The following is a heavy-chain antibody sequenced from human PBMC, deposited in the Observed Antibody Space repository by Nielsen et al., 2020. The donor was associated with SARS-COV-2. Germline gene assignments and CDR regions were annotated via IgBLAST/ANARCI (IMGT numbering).Heavy chain of an antibody. D-gene: IGHD6-19*01. CDR2: ISSSGSTI. J-gene: IGHJ6*03. Sequence: GGSLRLSCAASGFTFSDYYMSWIRQAPGKRLEWVSYISSSGSTIYYADSVKGRFTISRDNAKNSLYLQMNSLRAEDTAVYYCARDSAGGWYSTYYYYYYYYMDVWGKGTTVTVSS. V-gene: IGHV3-11*04. CDR3: ARDSAGGWYSTYYYYYYYYMDV. CDR1: GFTFSDYY.